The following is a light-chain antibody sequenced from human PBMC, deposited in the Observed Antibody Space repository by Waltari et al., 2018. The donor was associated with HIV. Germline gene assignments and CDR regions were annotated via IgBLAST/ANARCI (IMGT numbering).Light chain of an antibody. CDR2: YDS. Sequence: SYVLTQPPSVSVAPGKTASITCEAANIGSKGVHWYQQKPGQAPILVIYYDSDRPSGSPERFSSSNSGNPATLTISRVEAGDEADYYCQVWHISTDHWVFGAGTKLT. CDR1: NIGSKG. J-gene: IGLJ3*02. V-gene: IGLV3-21*04. CDR3: QVWHISTDHWV.